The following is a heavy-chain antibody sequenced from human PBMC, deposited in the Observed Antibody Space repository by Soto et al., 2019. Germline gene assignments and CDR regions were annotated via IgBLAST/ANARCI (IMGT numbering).Heavy chain of an antibody. V-gene: IGHV1-46*01. Sequence: ASVKVSCKASGYTFTTYYIHWVRQAPGQGLEWMGRINPSGGLTSNTQKFQGRVTMTRDTSTSTVYMELSSLRSEDTAVYYGARRAAADQPLVDWGQGALVTVSS. D-gene: IGHD6-13*01. CDR1: GYTFTTYY. CDR2: INPSGGLT. J-gene: IGHJ4*02. CDR3: ARRAAADQPLVD.